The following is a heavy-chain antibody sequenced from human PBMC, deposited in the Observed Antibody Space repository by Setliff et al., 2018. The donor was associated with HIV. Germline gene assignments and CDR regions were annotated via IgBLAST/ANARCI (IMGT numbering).Heavy chain of an antibody. J-gene: IGHJ6*03. CDR2: ISPSGST. Sequence: PSETLSLTCVVYRGSFSDYYWTWIRQPPGKGLEWIGEISPSGSTNYSPSLKSRVTISLDTSKNQVSLNLNSVTAADTAVYYCARGTLHYDFWSGSLDYHYMDVWGKGTTVTVSS. V-gene: IGHV4-34*01. CDR3: ARGTLHYDFWSGSLDYHYMDV. D-gene: IGHD3-3*01. CDR1: RGSFSDYY.